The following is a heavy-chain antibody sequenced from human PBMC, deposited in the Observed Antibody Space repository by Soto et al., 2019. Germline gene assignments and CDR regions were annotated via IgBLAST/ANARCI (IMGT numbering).Heavy chain of an antibody. CDR1: GFTFSSYD. V-gene: IGHV3-13*01. Sequence: GSLRLSCAASGFTFSSYDMHWVRQATGKGLEWVSAIGTAGDTYYPGSVKGRFTISRENAKNSLYLQMNSLRAGDTAVYYCAREHRYYYYMDVWGKGTTVTVSS. CDR3: AREHRYYYYMDV. CDR2: IGTAGDT. J-gene: IGHJ6*03.